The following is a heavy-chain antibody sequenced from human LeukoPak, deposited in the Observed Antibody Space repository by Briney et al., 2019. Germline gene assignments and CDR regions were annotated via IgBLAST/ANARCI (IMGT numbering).Heavy chain of an antibody. J-gene: IGHJ6*02. V-gene: IGHV1-8*01. D-gene: IGHD6-13*01. CDR1: GHSLTSFD. CDR2: MNPKRGNT. Sequence: ASVKVSCKASGHSLTSFDINWVRQGSGQGLEWMGWMNPKRGNTGYAPTFQSRVTITRDTSIDTAFMELSSLRPDDTAVYYCARGGSSSSYYNNYGMDVWGQGTTITVSS. CDR3: ARGGSSSSYYNNYGMDV.